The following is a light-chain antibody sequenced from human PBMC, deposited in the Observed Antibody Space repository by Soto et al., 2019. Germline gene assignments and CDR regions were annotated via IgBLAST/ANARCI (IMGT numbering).Light chain of an antibody. J-gene: IGKJ2*01. V-gene: IGKV1-39*01. Sequence: DIQMTQSPSSLSASVGDRVTISCRASQSISSYLNWYQQKPGKVPNLLISAASNLQSGVPLRFSSSGSGTDFTITISSLQPEDFATFYCQQCYSPPPTFGQGTKLEIK. CDR1: QSISSY. CDR3: QQCYSPPPT. CDR2: AAS.